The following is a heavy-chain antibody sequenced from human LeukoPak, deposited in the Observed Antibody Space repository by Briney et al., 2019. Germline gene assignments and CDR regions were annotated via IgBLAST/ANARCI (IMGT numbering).Heavy chain of an antibody. CDR3: AREESHFTAPDDY. V-gene: IGHV1-58*02. J-gene: IGHJ4*02. D-gene: IGHD3-3*02. CDR1: GFTFTSSA. Sequence: SVKVSCKASGFTFTSSAMQWVRQARGQRLEWIGWIVVGSGNTNYAQKFQERVTITRDMSTSTVYMELSSLRSEDTAVYYCAREESHFTAPDDYWGQGTLVTVSS. CDR2: IVVGSGNT.